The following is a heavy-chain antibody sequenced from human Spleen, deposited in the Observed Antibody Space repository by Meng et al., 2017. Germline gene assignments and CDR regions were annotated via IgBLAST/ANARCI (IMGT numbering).Heavy chain of an antibody. D-gene: IGHD3-22*01. V-gene: IGHV1-2*06. CDR3: ARVGHYDSSGYYFDY. CDR2: INPNSGGT. CDR1: GYTFTGYY. Sequence: ASVKVSCKASGYTFTGYYMHWVRQAPGQGLEWMGRINPNSGGTNYAQKFQGRVTMTRDTSISTAYMELSRLRSDDTAVYYCARVGHYDSSGYYFDYWGQGTLVTVSS. J-gene: IGHJ4*02.